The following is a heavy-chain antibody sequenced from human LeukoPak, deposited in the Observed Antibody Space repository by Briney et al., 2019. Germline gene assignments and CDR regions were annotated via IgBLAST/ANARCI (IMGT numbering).Heavy chain of an antibody. D-gene: IGHD1-1*01. Sequence: GGSLRLSRAASGFTFCSYWMSWVRQAPGQGLEGVANINEDGSEKYYVDSVKGRFTISRDNAKNSLYLQMNSLSAEDTAVYYGARGNWNGIYCFDYWGQGTLVTVSS. CDR3: ARGNWNGIYCFDY. CDR2: INEDGSEK. J-gene: IGHJ4*02. CDR1: GFTFCSYW. V-gene: IGHV3-7*05.